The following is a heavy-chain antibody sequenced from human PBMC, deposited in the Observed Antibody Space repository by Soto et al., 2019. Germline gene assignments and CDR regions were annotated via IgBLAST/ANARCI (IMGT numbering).Heavy chain of an antibody. CDR2: ISAYNVNT. J-gene: IGHJ5*02. D-gene: IGHD2-8*01. V-gene: IGHV1-18*01. CDR1: GYTFTSYG. CDR3: ARVPLGYCTNGVCYTIHQGASVGNWFDP. Sequence: ASVKVSCKASGYTFTSYGISWVRQAPGQGLEWMGWISAYNVNTNFAQKLQVRVTMTTDTSTSTAYMELRSLRSDDTAVYYCARVPLGYCTNGVCYTIHQGASVGNWFDPWGQGTLVTVSS.